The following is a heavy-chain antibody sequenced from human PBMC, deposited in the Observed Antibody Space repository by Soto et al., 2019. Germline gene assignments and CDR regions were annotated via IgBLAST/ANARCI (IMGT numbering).Heavy chain of an antibody. V-gene: IGHV3-13*01. CDR2: IGTAGDT. J-gene: IGHJ3*02. CDR3: ARAGYCSSTSCPDRAFDI. CDR1: GFTFISYD. D-gene: IGHD2-2*01. Sequence: GGSLRLSCAASGFTFISYDMRWVRQATGKGLEWVSAIGTAGDTYYPGSVKGRFTISRENAKNSLYLQMNSLRAGDTAVYYCARAGYCSSTSCPDRAFDIWGQGTMVTVSS.